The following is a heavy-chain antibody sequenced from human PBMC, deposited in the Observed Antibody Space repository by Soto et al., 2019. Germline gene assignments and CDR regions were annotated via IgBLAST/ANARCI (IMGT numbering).Heavy chain of an antibody. D-gene: IGHD1-26*01. CDR3: ARVVGALGLWFDP. J-gene: IGHJ5*02. CDR1: GYTFTSYG. V-gene: IGHV1-18*01. Sequence: QVQLRQSGAEVKKPGASVKVSCKASGYTFTSYGISWVRQAPGQGLEWMGRISAYNGNTNYAQKLQGRVTMTTDTSTSTADIELRSLRCDDTAVYYCARVVGALGLWFDPWGPGTLVTVAS. CDR2: ISAYNGNT.